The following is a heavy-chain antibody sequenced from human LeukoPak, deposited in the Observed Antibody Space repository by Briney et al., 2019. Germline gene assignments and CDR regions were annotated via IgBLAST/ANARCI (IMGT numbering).Heavy chain of an antibody. CDR2: VSRSSNNI. D-gene: IGHD6-13*01. CDR3: ARGAAAGNNYYYSTMDD. CDR1: GFTFSSFS. V-gene: IGHV3-21*01. Sequence: SGGSLRLSCAASGFTFSSFSMNWVRQAPGKGLEWVSSVSRSSNNIYYADPVKGRFTISRDNAKNSLYLQLNSLRAEDTAVCYCARGAAAGNNYYYSTMDDWGQGTTVTVSS. J-gene: IGHJ6*02.